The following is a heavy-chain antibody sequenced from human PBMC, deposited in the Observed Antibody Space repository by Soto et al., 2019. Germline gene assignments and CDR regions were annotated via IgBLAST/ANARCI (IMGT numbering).Heavy chain of an antibody. V-gene: IGHV4-59*01. J-gene: IGHJ4*02. Sequence: PSETLSLTCTVSGGSISSYYWSWLRQPPGKCLEWLGYIYYSGSTYYNPSLRSRVSMSVDMSTKQFSLRLFSVTAEDTAVYYCARIQRLELVLDDWGQGTLVTVSS. CDR2: IYYSGST. CDR1: GGSISSYY. CDR3: ARIQRLELVLDD. D-gene: IGHD6-6*01.